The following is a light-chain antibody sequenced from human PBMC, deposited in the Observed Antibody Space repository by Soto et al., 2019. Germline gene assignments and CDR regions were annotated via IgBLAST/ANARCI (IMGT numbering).Light chain of an antibody. Sequence: QSALTQPASVSGSPGQSITISCSGSGSDIGTYNFVSWYQHHPGRAPKLIISEVDNRPSGVSDRFSGSKSGSLASLNISGLQADDEAVYYCSSYTNTGTLVVFGVGTKLTVL. V-gene: IGLV2-14*01. J-gene: IGLJ3*02. CDR3: SSYTNTGTLVV. CDR1: GSDIGTYNF. CDR2: EVD.